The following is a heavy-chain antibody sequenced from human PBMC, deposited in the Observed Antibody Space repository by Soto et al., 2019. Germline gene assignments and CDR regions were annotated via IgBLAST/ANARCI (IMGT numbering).Heavy chain of an antibody. CDR2: INSGGSST. CDR1: GFTFSSYW. CDR3: ARDPSTLYCSSTICYRNGNWFDP. D-gene: IGHD2-2*02. J-gene: IGHJ5*02. V-gene: IGHV3-74*01. Sequence: GGSLRLSCAASGFTFSSYWMHWVRQAPGKGLVWVSRINSGGSSTSYADSVKGRFTISRDNAKNTLYLQMNSLRAEDTAVYYCARDPSTLYCSSTICYRNGNWFDPWGQGTLVTVSS.